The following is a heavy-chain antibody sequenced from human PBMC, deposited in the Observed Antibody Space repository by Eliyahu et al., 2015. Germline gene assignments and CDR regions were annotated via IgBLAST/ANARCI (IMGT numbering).Heavy chain of an antibody. V-gene: IGHV3-7*03. J-gene: IGHJ4*02. CDR1: GFSFXCYW. D-gene: IGHD2-15*01. Sequence: EVQLVESGGGLVQPGGSLRLSXPASGFSFXCYWMTWVRQAPGKGLEWVANIKQDGSEKYYVDSVKGRFTISRDNAKNSLYLQMNSLRAEDTAVYYCARPDLGYCSGGSCYSHYWGQGTLVTVSS. CDR2: IKQDGSEK. CDR3: ARPDLGYCSGGSCYSHY.